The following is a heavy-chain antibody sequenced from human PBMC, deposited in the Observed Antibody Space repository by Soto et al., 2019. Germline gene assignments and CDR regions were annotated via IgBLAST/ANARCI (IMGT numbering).Heavy chain of an antibody. J-gene: IGHJ4*02. CDR1: GFPFSSYS. CDR2: INDDGIST. V-gene: IGHV3-74*01. CDR3: TRGPRPTSTGTGAF. Sequence: SPSLSCASSGFPFSSYSMSWISHVPGKGPEWVSRINDDGISTNYADSVKGRFTISRDNAKNTLYLQMNALRVEDTGVYYCTRGPRPTSTGTGAFWGQGTLVTVSS. D-gene: IGHD1-1*01.